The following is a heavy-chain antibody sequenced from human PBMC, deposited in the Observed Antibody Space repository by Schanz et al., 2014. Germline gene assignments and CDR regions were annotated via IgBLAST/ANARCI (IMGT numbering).Heavy chain of an antibody. CDR3: TRGGYSYALSAFDI. Sequence: QVQLVQSGAEVKKPGASVKVSCKASGYTFTSHGISWVRQAPGQGLEWMGWITAYNGDTNYALKLQGSVTMTTDTSTGTAYMELRSLRSDDTALYDCTRGGYSYALSAFDIWGRGTMVTVSS. CDR1: GYTFTSHG. J-gene: IGHJ3*02. V-gene: IGHV1-18*01. CDR2: ITAYNGDT. D-gene: IGHD5-18*01.